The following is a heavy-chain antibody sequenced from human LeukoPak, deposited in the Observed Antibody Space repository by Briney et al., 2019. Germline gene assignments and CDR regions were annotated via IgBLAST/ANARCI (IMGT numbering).Heavy chain of an antibody. D-gene: IGHD2-2*01. V-gene: IGHV4-31*03. CDR1: GGSISSGGYY. CDR2: IYYSGST. CDR3: AGVVVPAAHRVLFVP. Sequence: SQTLSLTCTVSGGSISSGGYYWSWIRQHPGKGLEWIGYIYYSGSTYYNPSLKGRVTISGDTSKNPFSLKLSFGAAADTGVYYWAGVVVPAAHRVLFVPWGQGTLVTVSS. J-gene: IGHJ5*02.